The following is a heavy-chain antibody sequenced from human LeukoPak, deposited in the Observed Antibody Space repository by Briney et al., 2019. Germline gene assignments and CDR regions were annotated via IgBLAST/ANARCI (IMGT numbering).Heavy chain of an antibody. D-gene: IGHD3-10*01. CDR2: IIPIFGTA. CDR3: ARDAYYYGSGSYLRYYMDV. Sequence: ASVKVSCKASGGTFSSYAISWVRQAPGQGLEWMGGIIPIFGTANYAQKFQGRVTITADKSTSTAYMELSSLRSDDTAVYYCARDAYYYGSGSYLRYYMDVWGKGTTVTVSS. J-gene: IGHJ6*03. V-gene: IGHV1-69*06. CDR1: GGTFSSYA.